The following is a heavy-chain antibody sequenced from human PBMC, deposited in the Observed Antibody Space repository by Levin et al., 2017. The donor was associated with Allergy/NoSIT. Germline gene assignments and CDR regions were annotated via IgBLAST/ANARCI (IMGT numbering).Heavy chain of an antibody. CDR1: GFTFSEYA. CDR3: AKKQGGTTGCDVEV. J-gene: IGHJ3*01. V-gene: IGHV3-23*01. D-gene: IGHD1/OR15-1a*01. CDR2: ITGGGSDT. Sequence: GESLKISCAASGFTFSEYAITWVRQAPGKGLEWVSVITGGGSDTYYGDSVKGRFTVSRDHSKNTLFLEFNGLRADDTAVYYCAKKQGGTTGCDVEVWGQGTMVTVSS.